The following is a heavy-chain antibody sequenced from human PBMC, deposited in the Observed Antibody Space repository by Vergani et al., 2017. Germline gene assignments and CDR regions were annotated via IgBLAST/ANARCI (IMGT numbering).Heavy chain of an antibody. CDR3: ARDNTIFGVVIIFGAFDI. CDR2: INPSGGST. V-gene: IGHV1-46*01. D-gene: IGHD3-3*01. CDR1: GYTFTSYY. J-gene: IGHJ3*02. Sequence: QVQLVQSGAEVKKPGASVKVSCKASGYTFTSYYMHWVRQAPGQGLEWMGIINPSGGSTSYAQKFQGRVTMTRDTSTSTVYMELSSLRSEDTAVYYCARDNTIFGVVIIFGAFDIWGQGTMVTVSS.